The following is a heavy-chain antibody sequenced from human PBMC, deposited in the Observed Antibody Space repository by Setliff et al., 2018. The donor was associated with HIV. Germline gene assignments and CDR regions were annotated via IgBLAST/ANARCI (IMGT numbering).Heavy chain of an antibody. CDR2: IYTSGST. J-gene: IGHJ6*03. CDR1: GGSISSGGYY. D-gene: IGHD6-13*01. V-gene: IGHV4-61*09. CDR3: ARDRGGAAAGGYYYMDV. Sequence: SETLSLTCNVAGGSISSGGYYWSWISQPAGKGLDWSGHIYTSGSTNYNPSLKSLVTISIDTSKNQFSLKLSSVTAADTAVYYCARDRGGAAAGGYYYMDVWGKGTTVTVSS.